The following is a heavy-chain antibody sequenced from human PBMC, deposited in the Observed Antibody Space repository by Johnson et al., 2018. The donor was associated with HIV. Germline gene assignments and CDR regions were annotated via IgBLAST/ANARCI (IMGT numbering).Heavy chain of an antibody. CDR1: GFTFSSYA. V-gene: IGHV3-30*04. CDR2: ISYDGSNK. Sequence: QMLLVESGGGVVQPGRSLRLSCAASGFTFSSYAMHWVRQAPGKGLEWVAIISYDGSNKYYADSVKGRFTISRDNSKNTVYLQMNSLRAEDTAVYYCTTDWYSSSWYGALDAFDIWGQGTMVTVSS. D-gene: IGHD6-13*01. CDR3: TTDWYSSSWYGALDAFDI. J-gene: IGHJ3*02.